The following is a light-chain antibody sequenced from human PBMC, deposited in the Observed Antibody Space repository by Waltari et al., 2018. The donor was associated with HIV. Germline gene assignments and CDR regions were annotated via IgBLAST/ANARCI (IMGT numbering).Light chain of an antibody. CDR3: GTWDSSLSADV. CDR2: DNN. V-gene: IGLV1-51*01. CDR1: SSHIGNHY. Sequence: QSVLTQPPSVSAAPGQQVTISCSGSSSHIGNHYVSWYQQLPGTAPNLLIYDNNKRPSGIPDRFSGSKSGTSATLGITGLQTGDEADYYCGTWDSSLSADVFGGGTKLTVL. J-gene: IGLJ3*02.